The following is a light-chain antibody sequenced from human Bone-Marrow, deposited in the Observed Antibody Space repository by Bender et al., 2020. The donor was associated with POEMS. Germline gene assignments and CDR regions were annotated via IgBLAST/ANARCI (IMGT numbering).Light chain of an antibody. J-gene: IGLJ3*02. CDR3: AAWDDSLSSRE. CDR1: TSNIGRSN. V-gene: IGLV1-47*01. Sequence: QSVLTQPPSASGTPGQSVTISCSGGTSNIGRSNVYWYQQVPGTAPKLLIYKNDQRPSGVPDRFSGSKSGTSASLDISGLRSEDEADYYCAAWDDSLSSREFGGGTKLTVL. CDR2: KND.